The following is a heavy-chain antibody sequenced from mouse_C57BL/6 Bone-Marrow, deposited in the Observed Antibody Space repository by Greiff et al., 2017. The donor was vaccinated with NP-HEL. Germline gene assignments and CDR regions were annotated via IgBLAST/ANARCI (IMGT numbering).Heavy chain of an antibody. D-gene: IGHD1-1*01. J-gene: IGHJ1*03. CDR2: ISDGGSYT. CDR3: ARNYGSIWYFDV. V-gene: IGHV5-4*01. CDR1: GFTFSSYA. Sequence: DVQLQESGGGLVKPGGSLKLSCAASGFTFSSYAMSWVRQTPEKRLEWVATISDGGSYTYYPDNVKGRFTISRDNAKNNLYLQMSHLKSEDTAMYYCARNYGSIWYFDVWGTGTTVTVSS.